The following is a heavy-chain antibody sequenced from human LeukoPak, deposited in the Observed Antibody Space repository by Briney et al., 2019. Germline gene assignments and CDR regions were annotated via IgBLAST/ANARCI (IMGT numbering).Heavy chain of an antibody. CDR3: VRGGEIGFDS. V-gene: IGHV3-13*04. CDR2: IGTVGDT. CDR1: GFTFSRYD. Sequence: GGSLRLSCAASGFTFSRYDMHWVRQATGKGREWISSIGTVGDTYYIGSVKGRFTISRENAKNSLYLQMNSLRAGDTAVYYCVRGGEIGFDSWGQGTLVTVSS. J-gene: IGHJ5*01. D-gene: IGHD3-16*01.